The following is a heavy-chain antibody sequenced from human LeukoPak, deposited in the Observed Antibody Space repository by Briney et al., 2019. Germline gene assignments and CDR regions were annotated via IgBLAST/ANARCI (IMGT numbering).Heavy chain of an antibody. Sequence: PSETLSLTCTVSGGSISNFYWSWIRQPAGKGLEWIGRIYTSGSTNYNPSLKSRVTMSVDTSKNQFSLKLSSVTAADTAVYYCAREGLLVGAINWFDPWGQGTLVTVSS. V-gene: IGHV4-4*07. D-gene: IGHD1-26*01. CDR2: IYTSGST. CDR3: AREGLLVGAINWFDP. J-gene: IGHJ5*02. CDR1: GGSISNFY.